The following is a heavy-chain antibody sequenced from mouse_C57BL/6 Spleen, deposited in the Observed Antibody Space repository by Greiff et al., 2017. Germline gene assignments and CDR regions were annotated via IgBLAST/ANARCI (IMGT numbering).Heavy chain of an antibody. V-gene: IGHV1-52*01. CDR1: GYTFTSYW. CDR3: ASYGNEGAY. J-gene: IGHJ3*01. CDR2: IDPSDSET. Sequence: QVQLQQPGAELVRPGSSVKLSCKASGYTFTSYWMQWVKQRPRQGLEWIGNIDPSDSETHYNQKFKDKATLTVDKSSSTAYMQLSSLTSADAAVYYCASYGNEGAYWGQGTLVTVSA. D-gene: IGHD2-1*01.